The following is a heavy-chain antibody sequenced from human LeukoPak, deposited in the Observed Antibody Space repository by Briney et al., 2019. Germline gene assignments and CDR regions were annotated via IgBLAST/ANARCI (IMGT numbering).Heavy chain of an antibody. CDR1: GGSISSTSYY. J-gene: IGHJ4*02. CDR2: INYSGST. CDR3: ARRRFVRGPDVVNPFDY. V-gene: IGHV4-39*01. D-gene: IGHD2-8*01. Sequence: PSETLSLTCTVSGGSISSTSYYWGWIRQPPGKGLEWIGSINYSGSTYYNPSLKSRVTISVDTSKNQFSLKLSSVTAADTAVYYCARRRFVRGPDVVNPFDYWGQGTLVTVSS.